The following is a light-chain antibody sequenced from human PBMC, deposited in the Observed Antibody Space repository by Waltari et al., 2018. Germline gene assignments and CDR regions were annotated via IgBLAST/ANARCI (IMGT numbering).Light chain of an antibody. Sequence: EIVLTQSPATLSLSPWERATLSCRASHTVYTYLAWYQQKPGQAPRLLIYDASNRATGIPARFSGSGSGTDFTLTISSLEPEDFAVYYCQQRSNWPPITFGQGTRLEIK. V-gene: IGKV3-11*01. CDR2: DAS. CDR3: QQRSNWPPIT. J-gene: IGKJ5*01. CDR1: HTVYTY.